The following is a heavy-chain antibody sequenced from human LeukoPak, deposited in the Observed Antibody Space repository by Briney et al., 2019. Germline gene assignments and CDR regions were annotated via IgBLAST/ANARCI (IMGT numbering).Heavy chain of an antibody. J-gene: IGHJ3*02. CDR1: GGSFSGYY. V-gene: IGHV4-34*01. CDR3: RYSGWSRVDAFDT. D-gene: IGHD6-19*01. CDR2: INHSGST. Sequence: SETLSLTCAVYGGSFSGYYWSWIRQPPGKGLEWIGEINHSGSTNYNPSLKSRVTISVDKSKNQFSLKLSSVTAADTAVYYCRYSGWSRVDAFDTWGQGTMVTVSS.